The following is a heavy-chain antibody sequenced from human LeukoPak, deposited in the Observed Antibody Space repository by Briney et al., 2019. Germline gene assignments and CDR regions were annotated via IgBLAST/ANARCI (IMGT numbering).Heavy chain of an antibody. J-gene: IGHJ4*02. Sequence: SETLSLTCTVSGGSLSSYYWSWIRQPPGKGLEWIGYIYYSGSTNYNPSLKSRVTISVDTSKNQFSLKLSSVTAADTAVYYCARGGRIQLWSQFDYWGQGTLVTVSS. D-gene: IGHD5-18*01. CDR2: IYYSGST. CDR3: ARGGRIQLWSQFDY. CDR1: GGSLSSYY. V-gene: IGHV4-59*01.